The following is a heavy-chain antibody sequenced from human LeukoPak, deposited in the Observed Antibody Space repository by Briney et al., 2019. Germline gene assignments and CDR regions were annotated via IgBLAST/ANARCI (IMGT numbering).Heavy chain of an antibody. Sequence: SETLSLTCTVSGDSISSYYWSWIRQPPGKGLEWIGYIYYSGSTNYNPSLKSRVTISVDTSKNQFSLKLSSVTAADTAVYYCARDHYYSGFDYWGQGTLVTVSS. CDR3: ARDHYYSGFDY. CDR2: IYYSGST. D-gene: IGHD1-26*01. CDR1: GDSISSYY. J-gene: IGHJ4*02. V-gene: IGHV4-59*12.